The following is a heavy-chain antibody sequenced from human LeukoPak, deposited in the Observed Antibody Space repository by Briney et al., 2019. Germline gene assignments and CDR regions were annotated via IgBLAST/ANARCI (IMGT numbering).Heavy chain of an antibody. CDR1: GFTFNNAW. D-gene: IGHD3/OR15-3a*01. V-gene: IGHV3-15*01. Sequence: GWSLRLSCAASGFTFNNAWMSWVRQAPGKGLEWVGRIKGKTDGGTRDFAAPVKGRFIISRDDSKNTVYLQMNSLKTEDTAVYYRATWTGRSDFDYWGQGTLVTVSS. CDR2: IKGKTDGGTR. CDR3: ATWTGRSDFDY. J-gene: IGHJ4*02.